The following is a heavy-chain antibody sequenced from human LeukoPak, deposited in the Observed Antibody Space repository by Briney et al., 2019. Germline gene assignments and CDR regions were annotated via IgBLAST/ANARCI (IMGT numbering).Heavy chain of an antibody. CDR3: ARVSAITGATDALDF. CDR1: GFTFSDHF. CDR2: IRKKPNSYTT. Sequence: GGSLRLSCAASGFTFSDHFMDWVRQAPGKGLEWVGRIRKKPNSYTTEYAASVKGRFTFSRDDSKNSLYLQMNSLETVDTAVYYCARVSAITGATDALDFWGQGTMVTVSS. D-gene: IGHD1-20*01. V-gene: IGHV3-72*01. J-gene: IGHJ3*01.